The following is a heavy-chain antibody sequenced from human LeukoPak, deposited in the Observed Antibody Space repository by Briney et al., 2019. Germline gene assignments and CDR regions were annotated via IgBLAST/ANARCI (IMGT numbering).Heavy chain of an antibody. CDR2: ISAYNGNT. J-gene: IGHJ6*02. V-gene: IGHV1-18*01. D-gene: IGHD2-2*01. CDR1: GYTFTSYG. CDR3: ARDRPLDIVVEPAESLGMDV. Sequence: ASVKVSCEASGYTFTSYGISWVRQAPGQGLEWMGWISAYNGNTNYAQKLQGRVTMTTDTSTSTAYMELRSLRSDDTAVYYCARDRPLDIVVEPAESLGMDVRGQGTTVTVSS.